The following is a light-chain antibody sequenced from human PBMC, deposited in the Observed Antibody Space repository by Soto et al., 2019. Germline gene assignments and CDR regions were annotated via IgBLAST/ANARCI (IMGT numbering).Light chain of an antibody. J-gene: IGKJ5*01. CDR3: QQTYGTLIT. Sequence: IQMTQSPSSLSASVGDRVTITCRASQTIDTYLNWYQQKPGEVPKLLIYAASTLQSGVQSRFSGGGSGTDFTLTISSLQPADFATYYCQQTYGTLITFGQGTQLEIK. CDR2: AAS. V-gene: IGKV1-39*01. CDR1: QTIDTY.